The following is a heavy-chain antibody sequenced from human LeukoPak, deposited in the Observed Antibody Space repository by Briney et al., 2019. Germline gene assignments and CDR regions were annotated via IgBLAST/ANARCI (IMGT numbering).Heavy chain of an antibody. CDR3: ARDRGLRAYYFAY. V-gene: IGHV1-2*02. CDR2: INPNSGGT. D-gene: IGHD3-10*01. J-gene: IGHJ4*02. CDR1: GYTFTGYY. Sequence: ASVKVSCKASGYTFTGYYMHWVRQAPGQGLEWMGWINPNSGGTNYAQKFQGRVTMTRDTSISTAYMELSRLRSDDTAVYYCARDRGLRAYYFAYWGQGTLVTVSS.